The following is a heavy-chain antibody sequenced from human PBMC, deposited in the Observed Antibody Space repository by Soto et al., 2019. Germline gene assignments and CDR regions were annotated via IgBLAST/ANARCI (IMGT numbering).Heavy chain of an antibody. D-gene: IGHD3-22*01. CDR2: ISSRSSYT. CDR3: ARDRAIFYYHSSGYSPSDY. J-gene: IGHJ4*02. CDR1: GFTFTDYY. V-gene: IGHV3-11*06. Sequence: WGSLRLSCAASGFTFTDYYMSWIRQAPGKGLEWVSYISSRSSYTNYADSVKGRFTISRDNAKNSLYLQMNSLRAEDTAVYYCARDRAIFYYHSSGYSPSDYWGLGTLVTVSS.